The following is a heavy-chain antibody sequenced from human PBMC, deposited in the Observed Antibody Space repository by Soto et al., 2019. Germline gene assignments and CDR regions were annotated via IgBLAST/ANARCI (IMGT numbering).Heavy chain of an antibody. J-gene: IGHJ4*02. CDR3: AKDLHDAAADY. CDR2: IKGDRSRT. CDR1: GFSFSNWW. V-gene: IGHV3-74*01. D-gene: IGHD6-13*01. Sequence: DVQLVESGGGLFQPGGSLRLSCAASGFSFSNWWMHWVRQAPGKGLVWVSRIKGDRSRTNYADSVKGRFTVSRDNAKNTVYLQVNSLRVEDTAVYYCAKDLHDAAADYWGQGTLVTVSS.